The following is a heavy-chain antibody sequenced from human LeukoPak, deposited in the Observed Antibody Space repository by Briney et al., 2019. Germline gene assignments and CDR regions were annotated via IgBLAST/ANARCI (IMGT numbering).Heavy chain of an antibody. Sequence: PSETLSLTCTVSGGSINNYHWSWIRQPPGKGLEWIGYIYYSGSTRYNPSLKSRVTISVDTSKNQFSLKLSSVSAADTAVYYCARGPDDFDYWGQGSLVTVSS. CDR1: GGSINNYH. CDR2: IYYSGST. CDR3: ARGPDDFDY. J-gene: IGHJ4*02. V-gene: IGHV4-59*01. D-gene: IGHD5-24*01.